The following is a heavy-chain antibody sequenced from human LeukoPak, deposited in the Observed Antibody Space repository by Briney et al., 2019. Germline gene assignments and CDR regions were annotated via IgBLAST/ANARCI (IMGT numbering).Heavy chain of an antibody. D-gene: IGHD2-2*02. J-gene: IGHJ6*02. CDR1: GYTFTSYG. V-gene: IGHV1-18*01. CDR2: ISAYNGNT. Sequence: ASVKVSCKASGYTFTSYGIIWVRQAPGQGLEWMGWISAYNGNTNYAQKLQGRVTMTTDTSTSTAYMELRSLRSDDTAVYYCAREGYCSSTSCYSPENYYYYYGMDVWGQGTTVTVSS. CDR3: AREGYCSSTSCYSPENYYYYYGMDV.